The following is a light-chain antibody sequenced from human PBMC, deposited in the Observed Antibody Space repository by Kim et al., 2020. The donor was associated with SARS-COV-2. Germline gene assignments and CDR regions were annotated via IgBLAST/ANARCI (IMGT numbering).Light chain of an antibody. CDR3: QTWDTGIRV. CDR1: RGHNTYA. Sequence: QPVLTQSPSASASLGASVKLTCTLSRGHNTYAIAWHQQQPEKGPRFLMTVNIDGSHYRGDGIPARLSGSSSGTERYLTISSLQFEDEADYYCQTWDTGIRVFGGGTQLTVL. V-gene: IGLV4-69*01. J-gene: IGLJ3*02. CDR2: VNIDGSH.